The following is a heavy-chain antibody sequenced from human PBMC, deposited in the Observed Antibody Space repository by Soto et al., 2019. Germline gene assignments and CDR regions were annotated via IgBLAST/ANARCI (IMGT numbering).Heavy chain of an antibody. Sequence: GQALQLSCAGSGYRCASDWSSWVRQMPGKGLEWMGRIDPRYSSVNYSPSFQGHVTIAADKSVSTAYLQWGSLKASDTAIYYCARHAKYDLLTTFIYWGQGTQVTRSS. CDR3: ARHAKYDLLTTFIY. CDR1: GYRCASDW. D-gene: IGHD3-9*01. J-gene: IGHJ4*02. V-gene: IGHV5-10-1*01. CDR2: IDPRYSSV.